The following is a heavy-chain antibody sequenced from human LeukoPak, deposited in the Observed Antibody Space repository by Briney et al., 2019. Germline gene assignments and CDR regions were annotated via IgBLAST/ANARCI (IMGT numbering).Heavy chain of an antibody. CDR2: IIPIFGTA. D-gene: IGHD4-23*01. V-gene: IGHV1-69*13. Sequence: ASVKVSCKASGGTFSSYAISWVRQAAGQGLEWMGGIIPIFGTANYAQKFQGRVTITADESTSTAYMELSSLRSEDTAVYYCARDLSEGYGGNIDYWGQGTLVTVSS. CDR3: ARDLSEGYGGNIDY. J-gene: IGHJ4*02. CDR1: GGTFSSYA.